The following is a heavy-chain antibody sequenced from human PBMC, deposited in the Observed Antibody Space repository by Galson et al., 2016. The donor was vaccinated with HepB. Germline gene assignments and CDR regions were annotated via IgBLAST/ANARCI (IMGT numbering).Heavy chain of an antibody. V-gene: IGHV4-61*02. D-gene: IGHD1-26*01. CDR1: GDSISSTSYY. Sequence: TLSLTCTVSGDSISSTSYYWSWIRQPAGEGLEWTGRMSTSGTTNYNPSLKSRVIISVDTSKNQFSLNLNSVTAADTAVYYCARDPPGIGNYFDYWGQGTLVSVSS. CDR2: MSTSGTT. J-gene: IGHJ4*02. CDR3: ARDPPGIGNYFDY.